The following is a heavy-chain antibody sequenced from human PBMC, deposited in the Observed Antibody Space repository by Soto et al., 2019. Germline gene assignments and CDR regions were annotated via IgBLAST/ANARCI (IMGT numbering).Heavy chain of an antibody. Sequence: GGSLRLSCAASGFTFDDHAMHWVRQAPGKGLEWVSGLNWDSGSISYADSVKGRFTISRDNAKNSLYLQMNSLRAEDTALYYCARVRGYYDSSGFDYWGQGTPVTVSS. CDR1: GFTFDDHA. CDR2: LNWDSGSI. D-gene: IGHD3-22*01. J-gene: IGHJ4*02. V-gene: IGHV3-9*01. CDR3: ARVRGYYDSSGFDY.